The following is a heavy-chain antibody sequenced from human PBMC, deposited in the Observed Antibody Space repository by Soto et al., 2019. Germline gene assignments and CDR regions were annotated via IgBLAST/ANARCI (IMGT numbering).Heavy chain of an antibody. Sequence: GGSLRLSCAASGFTFSSYGMHWVRQAPGKGLEWVAVISYDGSNKYYADSVKGRFTISRDNSKNTLYLQMNSLRAEDTAVYYCAKFGGAQYDYLGVYMDVWGKGTTVTVSS. CDR1: GFTFSSYG. CDR2: ISYDGSNK. J-gene: IGHJ6*03. V-gene: IGHV3-30*18. D-gene: IGHD4-17*01. CDR3: AKFGGAQYDYLGVYMDV.